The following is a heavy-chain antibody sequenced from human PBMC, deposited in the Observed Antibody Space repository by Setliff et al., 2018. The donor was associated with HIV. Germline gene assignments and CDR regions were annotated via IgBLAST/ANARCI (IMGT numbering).Heavy chain of an antibody. Sequence: GGSLRLSCAASGFTFATYAMNWVRQAPGKGLEWVSTITDSGDSTYYADSMKGRFTISRDNSKNTLYLQMNSLTDADTALYYCVKVPGSGIVRYFDYWGQGTLVTVSS. CDR1: GFTFATYA. CDR3: VKVPGSGIVRYFDY. J-gene: IGHJ4*02. V-gene: IGHV3-23*01. D-gene: IGHD3-22*01. CDR2: ITDSGDST.